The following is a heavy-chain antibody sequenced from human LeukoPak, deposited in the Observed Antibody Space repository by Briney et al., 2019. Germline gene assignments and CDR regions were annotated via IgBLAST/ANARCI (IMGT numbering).Heavy chain of an antibody. V-gene: IGHV4-4*07. Sequence: PSETLSLTCTVSGGSISSYYWSWIRQPAGKGLEWIGRIYTSGSTNYNPSLKSRVTMSVDTSKNQFSLKLSSVTAADTAVYFCARVATPDVSSPLDFWGQGTLVTVSS. CDR3: ARVATPDVSSPLDF. CDR1: GGSISSYY. CDR2: IYTSGST. D-gene: IGHD6-19*01. J-gene: IGHJ4*02.